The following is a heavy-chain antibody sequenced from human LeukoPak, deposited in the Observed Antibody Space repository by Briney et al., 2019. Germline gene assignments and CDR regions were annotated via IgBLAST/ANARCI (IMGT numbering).Heavy chain of an antibody. CDR3: AARPGDLAVPFDY. CDR2: ISGSGDIS. CDR1: GFTFGTHA. J-gene: IGHJ4*02. Sequence: GGSLRLSCGASGFTFGTHAMTWVRQAPGKGLEYVSLISGSGDISYYAHSLKDRFTISRDISKNTLYLQMHSLRAEDTAVYYCAARPGDLAVPFDYWGQGTLVTVSS. V-gene: IGHV3-23*01. D-gene: IGHD3-10*01.